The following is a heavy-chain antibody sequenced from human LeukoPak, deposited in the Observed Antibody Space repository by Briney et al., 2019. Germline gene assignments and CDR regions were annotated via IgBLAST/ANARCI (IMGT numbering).Heavy chain of an antibody. CDR3: ARERLREAVNAFDI. CDR1: GFTFDDYG. D-gene: IGHD2-21*02. V-gene: IGHV3-20*04. CDR2: INWNGGST. Sequence: GGSLRLSCAASGFTFDDYGMSWVRQAPGKGLEWVSGINWNGGSTGYADSVKGRFTVSRDNAKNSLYLQMNSLRAEDTALYYCARERLREAVNAFDIWGQGTMVTVSS. J-gene: IGHJ3*02.